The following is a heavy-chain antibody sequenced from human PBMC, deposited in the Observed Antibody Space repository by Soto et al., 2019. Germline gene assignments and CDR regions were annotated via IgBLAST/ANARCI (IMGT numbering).Heavy chain of an antibody. J-gene: IGHJ6*02. CDR1: GGSISSSNW. Sequence: SETLSLTCAVSGGSISSSNWWSWVRQPPGKGLEWIGEIYHSGSTNYNPSLKSRVTISVDKSKNQFSLKLRSVTAADTAVYYCARLYGSGSYYNYYGMDVWGQGTTVTVSS. V-gene: IGHV4-4*02. CDR2: IYHSGST. D-gene: IGHD3-10*01. CDR3: ARLYGSGSYYNYYGMDV.